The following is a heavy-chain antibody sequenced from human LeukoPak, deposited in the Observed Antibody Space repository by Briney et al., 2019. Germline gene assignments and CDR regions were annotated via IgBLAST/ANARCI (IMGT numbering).Heavy chain of an antibody. J-gene: IGHJ3*02. CDR1: GYTFIDYF. Sequence: ASVTVSCKASGYTFIDYFIHWIRQTPGQGLEWLGWINPNSGVTRYAQKLQDRVTMTRDTAAYMELSSLKSDDTAVYYCVRAVSGTLGGAFDIWGQGTAVTVSS. V-gene: IGHV1-2*02. D-gene: IGHD1-7*01. CDR2: INPNSGVT. CDR3: VRAVSGTLGGAFDI.